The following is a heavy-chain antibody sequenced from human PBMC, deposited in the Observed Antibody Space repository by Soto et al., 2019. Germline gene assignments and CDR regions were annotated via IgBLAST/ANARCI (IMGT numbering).Heavy chain of an antibody. Sequence: EASVKVSCKASGYRFITKAMQWVRQAPGQRLEWLAWINTFTGEKRYSQKFQDRLTVTWDTSASTVYMDLSSLRSEDTAVYYCARDFNWGTDYWGQGSLVTVSS. V-gene: IGHV1-3*04. CDR2: INTFTGEK. CDR3: ARDFNWGTDY. CDR1: GYRFITKA. D-gene: IGHD7-27*01. J-gene: IGHJ4*02.